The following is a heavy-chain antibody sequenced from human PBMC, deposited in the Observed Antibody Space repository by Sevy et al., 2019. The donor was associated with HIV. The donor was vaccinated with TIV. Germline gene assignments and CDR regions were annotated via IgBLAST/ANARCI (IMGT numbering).Heavy chain of an antibody. CDR2: ISRSGSST. J-gene: IGHJ6*02. V-gene: IGHV3-23*01. Sequence: GGSLRLSCAASGFTFSNYAMSWVRQAPGKGLEWVSSISRSGSSTDYADSVKGRFTISSDNSRNTLYLQMNSLRAEDTAVYYCAKVDVVVPVADYGLDVWGQGTTVTVSS. D-gene: IGHD2-2*01. CDR1: GFTFSNYA. CDR3: AKVDVVVPVADYGLDV.